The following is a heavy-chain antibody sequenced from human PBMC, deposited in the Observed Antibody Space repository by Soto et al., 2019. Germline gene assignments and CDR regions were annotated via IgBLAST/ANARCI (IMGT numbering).Heavy chain of an antibody. CDR1: GFTFSSYS. CDR3: ARDSFTMVRGVLDY. V-gene: IGHV3-48*01. J-gene: IGHJ4*02. CDR2: ISTSSSTI. Sequence: GGSLRLSCAASGFTFSSYSMNWVRQAPGKGLEWVSYISTSSSTIYYADSVKGRFTISRDNAKNSLYLQMNSLRAEDTAVYYCARDSFTMVRGVLDYCGQGTLVTVPS. D-gene: IGHD3-10*01.